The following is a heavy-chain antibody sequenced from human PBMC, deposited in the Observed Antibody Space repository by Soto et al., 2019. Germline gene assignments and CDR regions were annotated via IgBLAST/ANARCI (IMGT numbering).Heavy chain of an antibody. Sequence: EVQLVETGGGMIQPGGSLRLSCAVSGFSVSSNYMSWVRQAPGKGLEWVSLIYSGGTTSYADSVKGRFIISRDSSKNTLFLQMNSLRVEDTAVYYCPRRYIVGVTGDYWGQGTLVTVSS. CDR1: GFSVSSNY. V-gene: IGHV3-53*02. J-gene: IGHJ4*02. CDR3: PRRYIVGVTGDY. D-gene: IGHD1-26*01. CDR2: IYSGGTT.